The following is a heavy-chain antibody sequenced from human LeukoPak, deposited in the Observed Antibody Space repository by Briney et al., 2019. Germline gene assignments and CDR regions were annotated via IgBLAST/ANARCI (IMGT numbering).Heavy chain of an antibody. J-gene: IGHJ4*02. CDR1: GFTVSSNY. D-gene: IGHD5-18*01. Sequence: GGSLRLSCAASGFTVSSNYVSWVRQAPGKGLEWVSIIYSGGSTYYADSVKGRFTISRDNSKNTLYLQMNSLRAEDTAVYYCARDRSGYSYGRHYTIFDYWGQGTLVTVSS. V-gene: IGHV3-53*05. CDR3: ARDRSGYSYGRHYTIFDY. CDR2: IYSGGST.